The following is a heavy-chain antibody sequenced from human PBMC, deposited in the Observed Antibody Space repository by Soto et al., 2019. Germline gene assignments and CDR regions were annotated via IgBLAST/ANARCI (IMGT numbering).Heavy chain of an antibody. Sequence: GGSLRLSCAASGFTFSTYAMSWVRQAPGKGLEWVSAISGSGGSTYYADSVKGRFTVSRDNSKNTLYLQMNSLRAEDTAVYYCANVVGVVTMYYFDYWGQGTLVTVSS. J-gene: IGHJ4*02. CDR3: ANVVGVVTMYYFDY. CDR1: GFTFSTYA. CDR2: ISGSGGST. V-gene: IGHV3-23*01. D-gene: IGHD2-15*01.